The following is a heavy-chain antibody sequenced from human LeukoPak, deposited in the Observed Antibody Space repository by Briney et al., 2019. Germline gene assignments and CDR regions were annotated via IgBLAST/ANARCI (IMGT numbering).Heavy chain of an antibody. V-gene: IGHV3-48*01. CDR2: ISSSSSTI. D-gene: IGHD2-21*02. CDR3: ARGGDCGGDCYSDGMDV. CDR1: GFTFSDHV. Sequence: GGSLRLSCAASGFTFSDHVMSWVRQAPGKGLEWVSCISSSSSTIYYADSVKGRFTISRDNAKNSLYLQMNSLRAEDTAVYYCARGGDCGGDCYSDGMDVWGQGTTVTVSS. J-gene: IGHJ6*02.